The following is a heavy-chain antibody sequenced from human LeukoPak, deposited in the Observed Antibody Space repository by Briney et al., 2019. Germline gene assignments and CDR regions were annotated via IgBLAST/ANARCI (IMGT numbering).Heavy chain of an antibody. D-gene: IGHD2-15*01. V-gene: IGHV3-23*01. Sequence: GGSLRLSCAVSGFTFSSYAMSWVRQAPGKRLEWVSVISGSGGKTFYADSVKGRFTISRDNSKNTLYLQMNSLRDEDTAVYYCAKDWKEVAYCSGGSCYSDYWGQGTLVIVSS. CDR2: ISGSGGKT. CDR1: GFTFSSYA. CDR3: AKDWKEVAYCSGGSCYSDY. J-gene: IGHJ4*02.